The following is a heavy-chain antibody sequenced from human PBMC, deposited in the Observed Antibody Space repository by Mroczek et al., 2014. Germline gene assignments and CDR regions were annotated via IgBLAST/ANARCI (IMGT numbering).Heavy chain of an antibody. CDR2: INPNSGGT. V-gene: IGHV1-2*02. J-gene: IGHJ5*02. CDR1: GYTFTGYY. CDR3: AILLPQLGLLGVSWFDP. Sequence: QVQLVESGAEVKKPGASVKVSCKASGYTFTGYYMHWVRQAPGQGLEWMGWINPNSGGTNYAQKFQGRVTMTRDTSISTAYMELSRLRSDDTAVYYCAILLPQLGLLGVSWFDPWGQGTLVTVSS. D-gene: IGHD1-26*01.